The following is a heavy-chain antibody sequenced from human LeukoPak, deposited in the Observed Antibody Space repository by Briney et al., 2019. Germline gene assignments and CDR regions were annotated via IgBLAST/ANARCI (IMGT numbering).Heavy chain of an antibody. CDR2: LHVSGNT. CDR3: ARDPFRSSFES. J-gene: IGHJ4*02. CDR1: GDSMNTYH. Sequence: SETLSLTCTVSGDSMNTYHWARIQQPAGKGLEWIGRLHVSGNTNFNPSLKSRVSISVDKSKKQFSLKMTSATAADTAVYFCARDPFRSSFESWGQGIRVTVSS. D-gene: IGHD3-3*01. V-gene: IGHV4-4*07.